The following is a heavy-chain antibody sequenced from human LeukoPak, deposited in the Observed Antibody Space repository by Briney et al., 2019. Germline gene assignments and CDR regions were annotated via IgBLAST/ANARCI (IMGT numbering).Heavy chain of an antibody. V-gene: IGHV3-21*01. CDR1: GFTFSSYS. CDR3: ASWEMKWPFPGRLVDY. J-gene: IGHJ4*02. CDR2: ISSSSSYI. D-gene: IGHD1-26*01. Sequence: PGGSLRLSCAASGFTFSSYSMNWVRQASGKGLEWVSSISSSSSYIYYADSVKGRFTISRDNAKNSLYLQMNSLRAEDTAVYYCASWEMKWPFPGRLVDYWGQGTLVTVSS.